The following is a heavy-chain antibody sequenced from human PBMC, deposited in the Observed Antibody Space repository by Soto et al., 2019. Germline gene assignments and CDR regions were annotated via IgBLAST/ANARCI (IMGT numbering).Heavy chain of an antibody. CDR3: ASGAVAVDFDY. CDR2: IIPIFGTA. V-gene: IGHV1-69*13. D-gene: IGHD6-19*01. CDR1: GGTFSSYA. J-gene: IGHJ4*02. Sequence: EASVKVSCKASGGTFSSYAISWVRQAPGQGLEWMGGIIPIFGTANYAQKFQGRVTITADESTSTAYMELSSLRSEDTAVYYCASGAVAVDFDYWGQGTLVTVSS.